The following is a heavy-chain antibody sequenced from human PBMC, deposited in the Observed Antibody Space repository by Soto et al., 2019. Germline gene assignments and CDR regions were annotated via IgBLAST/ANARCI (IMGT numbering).Heavy chain of an antibody. CDR1: GGSISSYY. CDR2: IYYSGST. D-gene: IGHD3-22*01. CDR3: ARVPTDIDYYDSSGYFDY. J-gene: IGHJ4*02. V-gene: IGHV4-59*01. Sequence: SETLSLTCTVSGGSISSYYCSWIRQPPGKGLEWIGYIYYSGSTNYNPSLKSRVTISVDTSKNQFSLKLSSVTAADTAVYYCARVPTDIDYYDSSGYFDYWGQGTLVTVSS.